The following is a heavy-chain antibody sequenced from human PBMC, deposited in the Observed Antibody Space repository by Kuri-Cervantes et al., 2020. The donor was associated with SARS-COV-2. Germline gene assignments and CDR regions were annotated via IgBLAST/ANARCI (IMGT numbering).Heavy chain of an antibody. CDR1: GGSISSYY. CDR2: IYYSGST. J-gene: IGHJ4*02. CDR3: ASYPLWLRRFDY. V-gene: IGHV4-59*01. D-gene: IGHD5-18*01. Sequence: SETLSLTCTVSGGSISSYYWSWIRQPPGKGLEWIGYIYYSGSTNYNPSLKSRVTISVDTSKNQFSLKLSSVTAADTAVYYCASYPLWLRRFDYWGQGTRVTVSS.